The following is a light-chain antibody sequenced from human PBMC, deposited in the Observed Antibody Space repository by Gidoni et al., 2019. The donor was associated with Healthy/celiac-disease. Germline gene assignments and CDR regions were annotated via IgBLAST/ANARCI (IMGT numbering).Light chain of an antibody. CDR2: AAS. V-gene: IGKV1-39*01. Sequence: DIQMTQSPSSLSASVGYRVTITCRASQSISSYLNWYQQKPGKAPKLLIDAASSLQSGVPSRFSGSGSGTDFTLTISSLQPEDFATYYCQQSYSTPWTFGQGTKVEIK. CDR1: QSISSY. CDR3: QQSYSTPWT. J-gene: IGKJ1*01.